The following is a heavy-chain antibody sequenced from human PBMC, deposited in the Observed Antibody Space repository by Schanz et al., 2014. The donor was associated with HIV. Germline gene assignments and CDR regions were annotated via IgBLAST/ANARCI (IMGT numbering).Heavy chain of an antibody. CDR2: ISAGVGTA. CDR3: AIRTPMISFGAFDI. J-gene: IGHJ3*02. V-gene: IGHV3-23*04. D-gene: IGHD3-16*01. CDR1: GFTITSYG. Sequence: EVQLVESGGGLVEPGGSLRLSCEASGFTITSYGMSWVRQAPGKGLEWVSTISAGVGTASYADSVKGRFTISRDNSKKMLFLQMNRLRAEDTAVYYCAIRTPMISFGAFDIWGRGTMVTVSS.